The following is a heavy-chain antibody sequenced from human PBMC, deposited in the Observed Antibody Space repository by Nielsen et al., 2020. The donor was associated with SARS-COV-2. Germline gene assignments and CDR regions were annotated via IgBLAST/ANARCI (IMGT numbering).Heavy chain of an antibody. D-gene: IGHD3-10*01. V-gene: IGHV3-33*01. CDR3: ARKGWGYGSGSYYKGPMDH. CDR2: MWYDGVEK. J-gene: IGHJ4*02. CDR1: GYTFSDYG. Sequence: GESLKISCVASGYTFSDYGMHWVRQAPGKGLEWVALMWYDGVEKDYADSVRSRFTISRDNSKTTMYLQMNSLRAEDTAVYYCARKGWGYGSGSYYKGPMDHWGQGTLVTVSS.